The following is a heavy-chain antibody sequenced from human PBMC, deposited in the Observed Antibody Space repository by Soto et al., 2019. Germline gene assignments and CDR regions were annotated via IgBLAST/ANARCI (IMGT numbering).Heavy chain of an antibody. J-gene: IGHJ4*02. V-gene: IGHV3-30*09. CDR1: GFIFRSYA. Sequence: GGSLRLSCLASGFIFRSYAMHWVRQAPGKGLEWVAVITYDGANGYYADSVRGRFAISRDNSKSTLFLQMNSLRPEDTAVYYCARAFSGSYPNFDYWGQGTLVTVSS. CDR2: ITYDGANG. CDR3: ARAFSGSYPNFDY. D-gene: IGHD1-26*01.